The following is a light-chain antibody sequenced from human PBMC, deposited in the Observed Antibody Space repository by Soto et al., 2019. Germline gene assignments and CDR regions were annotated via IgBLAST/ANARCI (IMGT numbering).Light chain of an antibody. CDR3: QQYYSLPFT. CDR2: WAS. V-gene: IGKV4-1*01. Sequence: DIVMTQSPDALAVSLGERATINCKSSQGVVHSSNNKDFLAWFQQKPGQPPKLLIYWASTRESGVPDRFSGSGSGTEFTLTISSLQAEDVAIYYCQQYYSLPFTFGPGTKVDLK. CDR1: QGVVHSSNNKDF. J-gene: IGKJ3*01.